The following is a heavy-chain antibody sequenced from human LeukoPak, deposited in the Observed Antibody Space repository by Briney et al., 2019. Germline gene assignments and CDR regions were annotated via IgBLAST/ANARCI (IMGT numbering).Heavy chain of an antibody. CDR2: IYDTGST. D-gene: IGHD2-21*02. Sequence: PSETLSLTCTVSGASVSRESWTWIRQPAGKGLEWIGYIYDTGSTTYNPSLQSRLTMSVDTSKNQFSLELTSVTAADTAVYYCARNGFRTYCGTGCYSDYMDVWGKGATVTVSS. J-gene: IGHJ6*03. CDR3: ARNGFRTYCGTGCYSDYMDV. CDR1: GASVSRES. V-gene: IGHV4-4*07.